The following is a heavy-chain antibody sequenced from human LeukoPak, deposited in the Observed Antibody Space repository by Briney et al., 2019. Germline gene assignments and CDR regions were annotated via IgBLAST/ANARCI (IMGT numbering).Heavy chain of an antibody. CDR3: ARVGPYYPRDYHFDY. D-gene: IGHD3-10*01. CDR1: GGSISSSSYY. CDR2: SYYSGIT. J-gene: IGHJ4*02. Sequence: SETLSLTCTASGGSISSSSYYWVWIRQPPGKGLDWTGSSYYSGITYYNPSLKSRVTISVDAYNKQFLLKLSSVTAADTAVYYCARVGPYYPRDYHFDYWGQGTLVTVSS. V-gene: IGHV4-39*06.